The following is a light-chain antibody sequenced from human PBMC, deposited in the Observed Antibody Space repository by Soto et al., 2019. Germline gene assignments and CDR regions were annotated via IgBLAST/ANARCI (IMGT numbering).Light chain of an antibody. Sequence: QSALTQPPSASGSPGQSVTISCTGTSSDVGGYNYFSWYQQHPGKAPKLMIYEVSKRPSGVPDRFSGSKSGNTASLTVSGLQAEDEADDYCSSHAGSNNLVFGGGTKLTVL. V-gene: IGLV2-8*01. CDR1: SSDVGGYNY. CDR3: SSHAGSNNLV. J-gene: IGLJ3*02. CDR2: EVS.